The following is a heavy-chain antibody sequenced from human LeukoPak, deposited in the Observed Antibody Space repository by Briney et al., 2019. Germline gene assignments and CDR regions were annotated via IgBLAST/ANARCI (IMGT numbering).Heavy chain of an antibody. D-gene: IGHD3-16*01. Sequence: GGSLRLSCAASGFNFYNYGMHWVRQAPGKGLEWVAFIRYDGTNTHYTDSVKGRFTISRDNSKNMVYLQMNSVIPEDTAMYFCAKIFLGGFFDSWGQGTLVTVSS. CDR2: IRYDGTNT. J-gene: IGHJ4*03. CDR3: AKIFLGGFFDS. CDR1: GFNFYNYG. V-gene: IGHV3-30*02.